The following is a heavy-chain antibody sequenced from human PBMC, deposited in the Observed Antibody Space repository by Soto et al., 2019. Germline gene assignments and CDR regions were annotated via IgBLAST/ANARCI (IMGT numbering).Heavy chain of an antibody. CDR2: IIPIFGTA. D-gene: IGHD3-3*01. CDR3: AVTSKTYYDFWSGYQ. V-gene: IGHV1-69*13. J-gene: IGHJ4*02. Sequence: ASVKVSCKASGGTFSSYAISWVRQAPGQGLEWMGGIIPIFGTANYAQKFQGRVTITADESTSTAYMELSSLRSEDTAVYYCAVTSKTYYDFWSGYQWGQGTLVTVSS. CDR1: GGTFSSYA.